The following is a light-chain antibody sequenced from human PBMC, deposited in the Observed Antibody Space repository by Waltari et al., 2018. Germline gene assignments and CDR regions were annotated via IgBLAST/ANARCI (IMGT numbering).Light chain of an antibody. J-gene: IGLJ1*01. CDR2: EVT. CDR1: SSAVGDS. Sequence: QSALTQLPSASGSPGQSVTLSCTGPSSAVGDSVSWCQQHPGKAPKFMSYEVTKGPSGVFDRFSGSKSGNTAALTVSGLQAGDEADYYCSSYAGNNNYVFGTGTKVTVL. V-gene: IGLV2-8*01. CDR3: SSYAGNNNYV.